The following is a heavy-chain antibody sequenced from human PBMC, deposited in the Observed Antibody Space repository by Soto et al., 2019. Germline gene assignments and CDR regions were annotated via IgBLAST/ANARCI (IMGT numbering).Heavy chain of an antibody. J-gene: IGHJ3*02. CDR1: GYSFTSYW. Sequence: GESLKISCKGSGYSFTSYWIGWVRQMPGKGLEWMGIIHPGDSDTRYSPSFQGQVTISADKSISTAYLQWSSLKASDTAMYYCARHSYYYDSSGYAGDIWGQGTMVTVSS. V-gene: IGHV5-51*01. CDR2: IHPGDSDT. CDR3: ARHSYYYDSSGYAGDI. D-gene: IGHD3-22*01.